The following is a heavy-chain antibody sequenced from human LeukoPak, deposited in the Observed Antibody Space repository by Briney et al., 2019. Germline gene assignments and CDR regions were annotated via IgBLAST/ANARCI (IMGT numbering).Heavy chain of an antibody. CDR1: GFTFSSYA. CDR2: ISSNRGST. D-gene: IGHD3-3*01. V-gene: IGHV3-64*01. Sequence: GGSLRLSCAASGFTFSSYAMHWVRQAPGKGLEYVSAISSNRGSTYYANSVKGRFTISRDNSKNTLYLQMGSLRAEDMAVYYCARDARYYDFWSGSYYGMDVWGQGTTVTVSS. CDR3: ARDARYYDFWSGSYYGMDV. J-gene: IGHJ6*02.